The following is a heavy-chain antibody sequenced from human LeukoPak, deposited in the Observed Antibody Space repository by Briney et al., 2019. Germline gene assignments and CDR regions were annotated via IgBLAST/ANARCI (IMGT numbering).Heavy chain of an antibody. D-gene: IGHD2-15*01. V-gene: IGHV1-69*04. Sequence: GSSVKVSCKASGGTFSSYAISWVRQAPGQGLEWMGRIIPILGIANYAQKFRGRVTITADKSTSTAYMELSSLRSEDTAVYYCARGYCSGGSCYRNDAFDIWGQGTMVTVSS. J-gene: IGHJ3*02. CDR3: ARGYCSGGSCYRNDAFDI. CDR1: GGTFSSYA. CDR2: IIPILGIA.